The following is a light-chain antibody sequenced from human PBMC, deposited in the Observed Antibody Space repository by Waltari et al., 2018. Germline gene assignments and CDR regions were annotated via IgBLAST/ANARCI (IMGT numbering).Light chain of an antibody. J-gene: IGKJ2*02. V-gene: IGKV4-1*01. Sequence: DIVMTQSPDSLAVSLGERATINCKSSQSVLYSPNNKNYLAWFQQKPGQPPTRLIYWASTRESGVPDRFSGSGSVTDFTLTISSLQAEDVAIYYCQQYATTPRTFGQGTKLEIK. CDR1: QSVLYSPNNKNY. CDR3: QQYATTPRT. CDR2: WAS.